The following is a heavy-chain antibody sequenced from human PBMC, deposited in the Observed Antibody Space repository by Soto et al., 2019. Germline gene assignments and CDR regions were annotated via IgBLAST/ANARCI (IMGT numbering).Heavy chain of an antibody. CDR1: VFTFSSYS. Sequence: GGSLRLSCAASVFTFSSYSMNWVRQAPGNGLEWVSSISSSSSYIYYADSVKGRFTISRDNAKNSLYLQMNSLRAEDTAVYYCASSGSGWYLVGYFQHWGQGTLVTVSS. CDR3: ASSGSGWYLVGYFQH. V-gene: IGHV3-21*01. CDR2: ISSSSSYI. J-gene: IGHJ1*01. D-gene: IGHD6-19*01.